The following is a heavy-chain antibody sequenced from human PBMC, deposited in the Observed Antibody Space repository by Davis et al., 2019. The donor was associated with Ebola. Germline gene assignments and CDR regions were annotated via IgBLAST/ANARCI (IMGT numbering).Heavy chain of an antibody. CDR2: ISSSGGSTT. J-gene: IGHJ3*02. V-gene: IGHV3-64D*08. Sequence: PGGSLRLSCVASGFIFGDYAMHWVRQAPGKGLEYVATISSSGGSTTFYADSVKGRFTISRDTAKNTLYLELRSLRVEDTGIYFCVRRVTTSGRATHDAFAIWGQGTKVSASS. CDR1: GFIFGDYA. D-gene: IGHD2-15*01. CDR3: VRRVTTSGRATHDAFAI.